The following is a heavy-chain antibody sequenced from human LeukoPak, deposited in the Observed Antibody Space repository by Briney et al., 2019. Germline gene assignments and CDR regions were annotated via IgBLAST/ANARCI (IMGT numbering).Heavy chain of an antibody. D-gene: IGHD3-22*01. CDR3: ARDSGYYDSSGYKFAY. CDR2: VSAYNGNT. J-gene: IGHJ4*02. Sequence: GASVKVSCQASGYTFTSYGISWVRQAPGQGLEWMGWVSAYNGNTNYAQKLQGRVTMTTDTSTSTAYMELRSLRSDDTAVYYCARDSGYYDSSGYKFAYWGQGTLVTVSS. CDR1: GYTFTSYG. V-gene: IGHV1-18*01.